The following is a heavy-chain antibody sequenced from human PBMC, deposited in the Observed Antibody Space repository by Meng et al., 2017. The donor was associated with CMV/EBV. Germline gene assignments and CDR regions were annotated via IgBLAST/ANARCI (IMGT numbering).Heavy chain of an antibody. D-gene: IGHD1-14*01. CDR2: IYYSGST. Sequence: VQLQEAGPGLVKPSQTLSLTCTVSGGSISSGDYYWSWIRQPPGKGLEWIGYIYYSGSTYYNPSLKSRVTISVDTSKNQFSLKLSSVTAADTAVYYCARVTSRVAGAFDYWGQGTLVTVSS. CDR1: GGSISSGDYY. CDR3: ARVTSRVAGAFDY. V-gene: IGHV4-30-4*08. J-gene: IGHJ4*02.